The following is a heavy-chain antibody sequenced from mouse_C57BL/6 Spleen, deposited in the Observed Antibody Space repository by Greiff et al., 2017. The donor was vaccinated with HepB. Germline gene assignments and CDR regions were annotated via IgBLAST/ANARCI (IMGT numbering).Heavy chain of an antibody. CDR2: ISYDGSN. J-gene: IGHJ1*03. D-gene: IGHD1-1*01. V-gene: IGHV3-6*01. CDR1: GYSITSGYY. Sequence: VQLKESGPGLVKPSQSLSLTCSVTGYSITSGYYWNWIRQFPGNKLEWMGYISYDGSNNYNPSLKNRISITRDTSKNQFFLKLNSVTTEDTATYYCARTSITTVVAPYWYFDVWGTGTTVTVSS. CDR3: ARTSITTVVAPYWYFDV.